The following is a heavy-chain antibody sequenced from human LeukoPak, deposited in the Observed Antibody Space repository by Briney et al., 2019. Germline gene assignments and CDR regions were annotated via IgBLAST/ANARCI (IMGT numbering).Heavy chain of an antibody. D-gene: IGHD1-26*01. CDR3: ARESTIIVYYYGMDV. J-gene: IGHJ6*02. CDR2: IYTSGST. V-gene: IGHV4-4*07. CDR1: GVSISSYY. Sequence: SETLSLTCTVSGVSISSYYWSWIRQPAGKGLEWIGRIYTSGSTNYNPSLKSRVTMSVDTTKNQFSLKLSSVTAADTAVYYCARESTIIVYYYGMDVWGQGTTVTVSS.